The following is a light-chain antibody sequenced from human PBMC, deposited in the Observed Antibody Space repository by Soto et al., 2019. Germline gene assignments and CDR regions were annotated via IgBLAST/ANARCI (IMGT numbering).Light chain of an antibody. CDR1: SSDVGGYNY. Sequence: QSALTQPASVSGSPGQSITISCTGTSSDVGGYNYVSWYQQHPGKAPKLMIYEASNRPSGVSNRFSGSKSGNTASLTISGLQAEDEADYYCISYTSSSFYVFGTGTKLTVL. J-gene: IGLJ1*01. CDR3: ISYTSSSFYV. CDR2: EAS. V-gene: IGLV2-14*01.